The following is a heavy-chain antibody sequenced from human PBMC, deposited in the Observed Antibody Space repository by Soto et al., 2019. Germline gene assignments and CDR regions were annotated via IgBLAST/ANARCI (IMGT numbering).Heavy chain of an antibody. CDR3: ARDAFRGYDTGGWFDP. D-gene: IGHD5-12*01. Sequence: EVQLVESGGGLVQPGGSLRVSCAASGFTFSHYWMHWVRQAPGKGLVWVSRINSDGSSANYADSVKGRFTVSRDNAKTTLYLHMHSLRAEDTAVYYCARDAFRGYDTGGWFDPWGQGTLVTVSS. V-gene: IGHV3-74*01. CDR2: INSDGSSA. CDR1: GFTFSHYW. J-gene: IGHJ5*02.